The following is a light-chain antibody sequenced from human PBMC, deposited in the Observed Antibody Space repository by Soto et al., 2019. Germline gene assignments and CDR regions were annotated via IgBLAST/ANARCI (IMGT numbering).Light chain of an antibody. CDR1: QSVSSN. CDR3: HQYNNWPPWT. Sequence: EIVFTQSPCTLSLSPGERATLSCRASQSVSSNLAWYQQKPGQAPRLLIYGASTRATGIPARFSGSGSGTEFTLTISSLQSEDFAVYYCHQYNNWPPWTFGQGTKVDIK. J-gene: IGKJ1*01. CDR2: GAS. V-gene: IGKV3-15*01.